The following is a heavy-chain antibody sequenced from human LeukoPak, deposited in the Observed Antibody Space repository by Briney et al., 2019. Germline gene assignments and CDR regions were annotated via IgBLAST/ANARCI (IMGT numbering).Heavy chain of an antibody. D-gene: IGHD6-13*01. J-gene: IGHJ4*02. CDR3: ATAAGTRLFDY. Sequence: ASVKVSCKASGYTFTSYDINWVRQAAGQGLEWMGWMNPHSANAGYAQKFQGRVTMTRDTSISTAYMELSSLRSDDTAVYYCATAAGTRLFDYWGQGTLVTVSS. V-gene: IGHV1-8*01. CDR2: MNPHSANA. CDR1: GYTFTSYD.